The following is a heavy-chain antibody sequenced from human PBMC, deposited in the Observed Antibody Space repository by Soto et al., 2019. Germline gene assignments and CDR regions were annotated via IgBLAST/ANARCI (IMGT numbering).Heavy chain of an antibody. D-gene: IGHD3-10*01. Sequence: GASVKVSCKASGYTFTSYYMHWVRQAPGQGLEWMGIINPSGGSTSYAQKFQGRVTMTRDTSTSTVYMELSSLRSEDTAVYYCARAVDALALATLWFGEPRGRFDPWGQGTLVTVYS. V-gene: IGHV1-46*01. CDR1: GYTFTSYY. CDR2: INPSGGST. CDR3: ARAVDALALATLWFGEPRGRFDP. J-gene: IGHJ5*02.